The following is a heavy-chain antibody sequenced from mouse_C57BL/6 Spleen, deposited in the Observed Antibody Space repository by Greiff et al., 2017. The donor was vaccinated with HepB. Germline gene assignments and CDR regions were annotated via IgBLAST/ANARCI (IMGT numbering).Heavy chain of an antibody. D-gene: IGHD3-2*01. CDR1: GYSFTDYN. CDR3: ASQDSRLRGYDAMDY. CDR2: INPNYGTT. J-gene: IGHJ4*01. Sequence: VQLQQSGPELVKPGASVKISCKASGYSFTDYNMNWVKQSNGKSLEWIGVINPNYGTTSYNQKFKGKATLTVDQSSSTAYMQLNSLTSEDSAVYYCASQDSRLRGYDAMDYWGQGTSVTVSA. V-gene: IGHV1-39*01.